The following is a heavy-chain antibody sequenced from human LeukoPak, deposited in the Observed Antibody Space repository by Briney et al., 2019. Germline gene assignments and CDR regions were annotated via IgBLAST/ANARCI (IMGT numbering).Heavy chain of an antibody. CDR2: ISGSGGST. J-gene: IGHJ4*02. Sequence: GGSLRLSCAASGFTFSSHAMSWVRQAPGKGLEWVSAISGSGGSTYYADSVKGRFTISRDNSKNTLYLQMNSLRAEDTAVYYCAKDLDSSSWYPGRWDYWGQGTLVTVSS. CDR3: AKDLDSSSWYPGRWDY. V-gene: IGHV3-23*01. D-gene: IGHD6-13*01. CDR1: GFTFSSHA.